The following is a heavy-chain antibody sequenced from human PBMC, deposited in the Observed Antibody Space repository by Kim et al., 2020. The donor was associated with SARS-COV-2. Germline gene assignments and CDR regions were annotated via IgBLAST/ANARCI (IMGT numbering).Heavy chain of an antibody. D-gene: IGHD3-22*01. V-gene: IGHV4-39*01. Sequence: RVTISVDTSKNQFSLKLSSVTAADTAVYYCARHMYYYDSSGYYGVSAFDIWGQGTMVTVSS. CDR3: ARHMYYYDSSGYYGVSAFDI. J-gene: IGHJ3*02.